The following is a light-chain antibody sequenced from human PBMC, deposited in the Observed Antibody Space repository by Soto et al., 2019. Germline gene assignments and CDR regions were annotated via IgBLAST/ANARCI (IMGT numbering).Light chain of an antibody. J-gene: IGKJ5*01. V-gene: IGKV3-11*01. CDR3: QQRSNWPPIT. CDR2: DAS. CDR1: RSVSRY. Sequence: EIVLTQSPATPSLSPGERATLSCRASRSVSRYLAWYQQKPGQAPRLLIYDASNRATGIPARFSGGGSGTDFTLTISSLEPEDFAVYYCQQRSNWPPITFGQGTRLEIK.